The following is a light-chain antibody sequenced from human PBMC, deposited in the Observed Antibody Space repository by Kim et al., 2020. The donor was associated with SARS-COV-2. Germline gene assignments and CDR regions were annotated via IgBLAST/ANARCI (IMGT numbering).Light chain of an antibody. CDR3: SSYTSISTYV. J-gene: IGLJ1*01. Sequence: QSALTQPASVSGSPGQSITISCTGTSSDVGAFNYVSWYQQHPGKAPKLIIYDVNTRPSGISNRFSGSKSGNTASLTISGLQAEDEADYSCSSYTSISTYVFGTGTKVTVL. CDR1: SSDVGAFNY. CDR2: DVN. V-gene: IGLV2-14*03.